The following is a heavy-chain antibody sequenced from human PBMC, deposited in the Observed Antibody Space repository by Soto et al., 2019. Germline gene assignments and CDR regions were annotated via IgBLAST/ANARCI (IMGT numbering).Heavy chain of an antibody. V-gene: IGHV3-33*01. CDR3: ARGLVPAAAYWYFDL. Sequence: QVQLVESGGGVVQPGRSLRLSCAASGFTFRSYGMHWVRQAPGKGLEWVAVIWYDGSNRDYAESVKGRFTISRDNSENTVYLHMNTLRAEDRAVYYCARGLVPAAAYWYFDLWGRGTLVTVSS. CDR2: IWYDGSNR. CDR1: GFTFRSYG. J-gene: IGHJ2*01. D-gene: IGHD2-2*01.